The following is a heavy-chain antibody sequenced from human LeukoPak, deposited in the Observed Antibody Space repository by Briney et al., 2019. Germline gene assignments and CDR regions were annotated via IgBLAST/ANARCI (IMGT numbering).Heavy chain of an antibody. Sequence: GASVKVSCKASGFTFTSSAVQWVRQARGQRLEWIGWIVVGSGNTNYAQKFQERVTITRDMSTSTAYMELSSLRSEDTAVYYCAADRVDYYDSSGYYVRYFDLWGRGTLVTVSS. CDR2: IVVGSGNT. CDR3: AADRVDYYDSSGYYVRYFDL. CDR1: GFTFTSSA. J-gene: IGHJ2*01. D-gene: IGHD3-22*01. V-gene: IGHV1-58*01.